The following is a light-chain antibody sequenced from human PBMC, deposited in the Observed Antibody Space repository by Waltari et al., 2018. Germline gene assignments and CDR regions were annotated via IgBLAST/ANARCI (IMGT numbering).Light chain of an antibody. J-gene: IGKJ3*01. V-gene: IGKV3-15*01. CDR3: QQYDHWPPA. CDR2: GAS. CDR1: QTIRSD. Sequence: ETVMTQSPATLSVSPGERVILSCRASQTIRSDLAWYRQKPGQSPRLLIYGASTRATAIPARFSGSGSGTEFTLTISSLQSEDFAFYYCQQYDHWPPAFGPGTKVDVK.